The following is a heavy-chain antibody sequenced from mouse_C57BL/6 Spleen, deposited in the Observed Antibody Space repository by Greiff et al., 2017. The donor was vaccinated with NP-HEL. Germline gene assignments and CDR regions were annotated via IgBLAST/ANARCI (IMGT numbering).Heavy chain of an antibody. CDR2: ISSGGDYI. CDR1: GFTFSSYA. D-gene: IGHD1-1*01. Sequence: EVKLVESGEGLVKPGGSLKLSCAASGFTFSSYAMSWVRQTPEQRLEWVAYISSGGDYIYYADTVKGRFTISRDNARNTLYLQMSSLKSEDTAMYYCTRDGYYGSNAMDYWGQGTSVTVSS. J-gene: IGHJ4*01. CDR3: TRDGYYGSNAMDY. V-gene: IGHV5-9-1*02.